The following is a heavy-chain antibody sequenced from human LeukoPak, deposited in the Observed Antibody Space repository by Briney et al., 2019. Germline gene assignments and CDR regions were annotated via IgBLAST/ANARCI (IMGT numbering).Heavy chain of an antibody. J-gene: IGHJ4*02. CDR3: ARAEGQYCSSTSCFARQGY. CDR2: ISYDGSDK. V-gene: IGHV3-30*04. D-gene: IGHD2-2*01. Sequence: PGGSLRLSCAASGFTFSTYVMHWVRRAPGKGLEWVAVISYDGSDKYYADSVKGRFTISRDNSKNTLYLQMNSLRAEDTAVYYCARAEGQYCSSTSCFARQGYWGQGALVTVSS. CDR1: GFTFSTYV.